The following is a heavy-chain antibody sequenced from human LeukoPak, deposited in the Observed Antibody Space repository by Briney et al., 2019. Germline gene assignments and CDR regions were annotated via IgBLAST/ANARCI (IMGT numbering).Heavy chain of an antibody. CDR2: INPNSGGT. CDR3: ARVSADFWSGYSGRDAFDI. V-gene: IGHV1-2*06. D-gene: IGHD3-3*01. Sequence: ASVKVSCKRSGYTFTGYYMHWVRQAPGQGLEWMGRINPNSGGTNYAQKFQGRVTMTRDTSISTAYMGLSRLRSDDTAVYYCARVSADFWSGYSGRDAFDIWGQGTMVTVSS. J-gene: IGHJ3*02. CDR1: GYTFTGYY.